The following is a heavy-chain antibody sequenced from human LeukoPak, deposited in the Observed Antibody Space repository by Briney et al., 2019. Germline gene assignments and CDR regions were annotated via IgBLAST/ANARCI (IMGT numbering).Heavy chain of an antibody. Sequence: PGGSLRLPCAASGFTFSSYGMHWVRQAPGKGLEWVAVIWNDGSNKYYADSVKGRFTISGDNSKNTLYLQMNSLRAEDTAVYYCAKAPSIGEDYYYNYGMDVWGQGTTVTVSS. CDR2: IWNDGSNK. V-gene: IGHV3-30*02. J-gene: IGHJ6*02. D-gene: IGHD2/OR15-2a*01. CDR1: GFTFSSYG. CDR3: AKAPSIGEDYYYNYGMDV.